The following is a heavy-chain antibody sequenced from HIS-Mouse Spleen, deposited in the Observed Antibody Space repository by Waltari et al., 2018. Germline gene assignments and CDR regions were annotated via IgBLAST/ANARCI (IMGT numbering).Heavy chain of an antibody. Sequence: QLQLQESGPGLVKPSETLSLTCTVSGGSISSSSYYWGWIRQPPGKGLEGIGSSYYSGSTYYHPSLKSRVPISVDTSKNQFSLKLSSVTAADTAVYYCARDYGDNWFDPWGQGTLVTVSS. J-gene: IGHJ5*02. D-gene: IGHD4-17*01. CDR3: ARDYGDNWFDP. CDR2: SYYSGST. V-gene: IGHV4-39*07. CDR1: GGSISSSSYY.